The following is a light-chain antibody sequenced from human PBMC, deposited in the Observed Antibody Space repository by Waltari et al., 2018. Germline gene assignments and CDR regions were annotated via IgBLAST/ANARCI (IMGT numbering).Light chain of an antibody. CDR3: QQYNDWPPWT. J-gene: IGKJ1*01. Sequence: NLAWYQQKPGQAPRLLIYGASTRATGIPARFSGSGSGTEFTLTISSMQSEDFAVYYCQQYNDWPPWTFGQGTKVEIK. CDR1: N. V-gene: IGKV3-15*01. CDR2: GAS.